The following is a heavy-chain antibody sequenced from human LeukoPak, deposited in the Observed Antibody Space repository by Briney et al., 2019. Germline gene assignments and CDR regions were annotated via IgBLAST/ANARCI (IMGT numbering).Heavy chain of an antibody. CDR3: ARVSWYSGSPGAFDI. CDR2: IYYSGST. V-gene: IGHV4-59*01. CDR1: GGSISSYY. Sequence: SETLSLTCTVSGGSISSYYWSWIRQPPGKGLEWIGYIYYSGSTNYNPSLKSRVTISVDTSKNQFSLKLSSVTAADTAVYYCARVSWYSGSPGAFDIWGQGTMVTVSS. D-gene: IGHD1-26*01. J-gene: IGHJ3*02.